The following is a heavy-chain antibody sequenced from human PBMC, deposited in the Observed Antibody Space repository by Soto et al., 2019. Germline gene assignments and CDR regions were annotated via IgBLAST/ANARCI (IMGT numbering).Heavy chain of an antibody. Sequence: SVKVSCKASGYTFTSYAMHWVRQAPGQRLEWMGWINAGNGNTKYSQKFQGRVTITRDTSASTAYMELSSLRSEDTAVYYCAREGTHIVVVTANYYYYYGMDVWGQGTTVTVSS. D-gene: IGHD2-21*02. CDR3: AREGTHIVVVTANYYYYYGMDV. V-gene: IGHV1-3*01. CDR1: GYTFTSYA. CDR2: INAGNGNT. J-gene: IGHJ6*02.